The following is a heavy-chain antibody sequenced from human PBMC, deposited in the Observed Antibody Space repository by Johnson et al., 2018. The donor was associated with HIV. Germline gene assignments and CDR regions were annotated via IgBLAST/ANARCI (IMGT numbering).Heavy chain of an antibody. Sequence: QVQLVESGGGVVQPGGSLRLSCVASGFNFSDYYMSWIRQAPGKGLEGISYISSDGSTIDYADSVKGRFTISRDNANNSLYLQMNSLRAEDNAVYYCAGRDLLRAFEIWGQGTMVTVSA. CDR3: AGRDLLRAFEI. V-gene: IGHV3-11*04. D-gene: IGHD2-15*01. CDR1: GFNFSDYY. J-gene: IGHJ3*02. CDR2: ISSDGSTI.